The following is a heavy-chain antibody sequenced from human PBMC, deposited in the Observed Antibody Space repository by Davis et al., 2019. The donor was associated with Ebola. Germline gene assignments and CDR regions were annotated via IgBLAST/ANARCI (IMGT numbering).Heavy chain of an antibody. CDR2: ITGSATST. CDR1: GFTFSSYA. CDR3: AKGSLYGSRSITAGMDV. V-gene: IGHV3-23*01. Sequence: GESLKISCAASGFTFSSYAMSWVRQAPGKGLEWVSTITGSATSTYYADSVKGRFTFSRDNSKNTLYLQMNSLRAEDTAVYYCAKGSLYGSRSITAGMDVWGQGTTVTVSS. J-gene: IGHJ6*02. D-gene: IGHD4-17*01.